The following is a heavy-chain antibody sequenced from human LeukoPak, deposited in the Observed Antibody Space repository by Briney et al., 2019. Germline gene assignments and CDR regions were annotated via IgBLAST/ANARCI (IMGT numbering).Heavy chain of an antibody. Sequence: PGRSLRLSCAASGFTFSSYGMHWVRQAPGKGLEWVSYISSSGSTIYYADSVKGRFTISRDNAKNSLYLQMNSLRAEDTAVYYCARDPMPYYYGSGREYYFDYWGQGTLVTVSS. CDR3: ARDPMPYYYGSGREYYFDY. D-gene: IGHD3-10*01. CDR2: ISSSGSTI. J-gene: IGHJ4*02. V-gene: IGHV3-48*04. CDR1: GFTFSSYG.